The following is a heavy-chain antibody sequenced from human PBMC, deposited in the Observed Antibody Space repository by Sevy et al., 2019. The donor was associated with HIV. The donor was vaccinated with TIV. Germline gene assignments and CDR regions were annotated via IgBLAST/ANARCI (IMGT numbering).Heavy chain of an antibody. CDR3: ARRGITIFGVLTFDI. CDR2: IVPKFGSA. V-gene: IGHV1-69*13. J-gene: IGHJ3*02. CDR1: RDTFNTYA. Sequence: ASVKVSCKASRDTFNTYAIVWVRQAPGQGLEWMGGIVPKFGSANYAHKFEGKVTMTADESTTTAHMELSSLRSEDTAVYYCARRGITIFGVLTFDIWGQGTTVTVSS. D-gene: IGHD3-3*01.